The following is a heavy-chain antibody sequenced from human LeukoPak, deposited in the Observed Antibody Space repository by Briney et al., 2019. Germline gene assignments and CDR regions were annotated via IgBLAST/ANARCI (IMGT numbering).Heavy chain of an antibody. D-gene: IGHD6-19*01. Sequence: SVKVSCKASGGTFSSYAISWVRQAPGQGLEWMGGIIPIFGTANYAQKFQGRVTITADESTTTVYMALSSLRYEDTAMYYCARESVAGGFEYWGQGTLVTVSS. CDR1: GGTFSSYA. V-gene: IGHV1-69*13. CDR3: ARESVAGGFEY. CDR2: IIPIFGTA. J-gene: IGHJ4*02.